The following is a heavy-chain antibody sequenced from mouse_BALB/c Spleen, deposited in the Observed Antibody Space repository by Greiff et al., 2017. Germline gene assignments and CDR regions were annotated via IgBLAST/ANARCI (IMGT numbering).Heavy chain of an antibody. J-gene: IGHJ2*01. V-gene: IGHV2-9*02. D-gene: IGHD2-14*01. CDR3: ARERYYRYDEEGYFDY. Sequence: VKLMESGPGLVAPSQSLSITCTVSGFSLTSYGVHWVRQPPGKGLEWLGVIWAGGSTNYNSALMSRLSISKDNSKSQVFLKMNSLQTDDTAMYYCARERYYRYDEEGYFDYWGQGTTLTVSS. CDR2: IWAGGST. CDR1: GFSLTSYG.